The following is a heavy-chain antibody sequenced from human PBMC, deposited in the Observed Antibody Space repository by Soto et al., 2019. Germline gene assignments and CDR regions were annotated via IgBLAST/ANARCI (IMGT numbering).Heavy chain of an antibody. D-gene: IGHD1-26*01. CDR2: IEQDGTGK. CDR1: GFTFSSSW. Sequence: EVQLVESGGGLVQPGGSLRLSCAASGFTFSSSWMAWVRQAPGKGLEWVAVIEQDGTGKYYVDSVKGRFTVSRDNAQNSLYLQMTSLTVADTAVYYCAAGRGWAWGQGTLVTVSS. CDR3: AAGRGWA. J-gene: IGHJ5*02. V-gene: IGHV3-7*05.